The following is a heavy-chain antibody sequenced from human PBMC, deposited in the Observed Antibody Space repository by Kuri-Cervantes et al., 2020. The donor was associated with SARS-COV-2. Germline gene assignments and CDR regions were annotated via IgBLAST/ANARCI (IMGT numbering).Heavy chain of an antibody. CDR2: IYYSGNT. CDR1: GGSIRSGSYY. D-gene: IGHD4-17*01. CDR3: ARPRYGDYDGAFDI. Sequence: SETLSLTCTVSGGSIRSGSYYWGWIRQSPGKGLEWIGSIYYSGNTLYNPSLKSRLTISVDTSKNQFSLKLSSVTAADTAVYYCARPRYGDYDGAFDIWGQGTMVTVSS. V-gene: IGHV4-39*07. J-gene: IGHJ3*02.